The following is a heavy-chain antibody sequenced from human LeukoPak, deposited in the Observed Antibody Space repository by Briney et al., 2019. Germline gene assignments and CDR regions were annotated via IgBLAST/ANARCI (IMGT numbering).Heavy chain of an antibody. CDR2: IIPSGHTT. V-gene: IGHV3-23*01. J-gene: IGHJ4*02. CDR3: AKDDRWLQFCC. D-gene: IGHD5-24*01. CDR1: GFTFTDYW. Sequence: GGSLRLSCTTSGFTFTDYWMTWVRQAPGKGLEWVSGIIPSGHTTYYADSVRGRFTISRDNSRNTVYLQMNSLRAEDTAVYYCAKDDRWLQFCCWGQGTLVTVSA.